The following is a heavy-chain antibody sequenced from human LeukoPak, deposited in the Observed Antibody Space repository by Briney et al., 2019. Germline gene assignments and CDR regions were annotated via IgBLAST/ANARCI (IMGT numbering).Heavy chain of an antibody. J-gene: IGHJ4*02. D-gene: IGHD6-6*01. CDR3: AKGHGIAARFLDY. V-gene: IGHV3-23*01. CDR2: ISGSGGST. CDR1: GFTFSSYA. Sequence: PGGSLRLSCATSGFTFSSYAMSWVRQAPGKGLEWVSAISGSGGSTYYADSVKGRFTISRDNSKNTLYPQMNSLRAEDTAVYYFAKGHGIAARFLDYWGQGTLVTVSS.